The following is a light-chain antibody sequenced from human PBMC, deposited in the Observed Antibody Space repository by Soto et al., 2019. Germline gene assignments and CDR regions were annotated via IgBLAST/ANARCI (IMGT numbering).Light chain of an antibody. CDR2: EAS. Sequence: DIQMTQSPSTLSASVGDRVTITCRASQSISSWLACYQQKPGKAPKLLIYEASSSEIGVPPRFSGSGFGTEFTLTISSLQPDDFATYYCQHYKESSTFGQGTRLEIK. J-gene: IGKJ1*01. V-gene: IGKV1-5*03. CDR1: QSISSW. CDR3: QHYKESST.